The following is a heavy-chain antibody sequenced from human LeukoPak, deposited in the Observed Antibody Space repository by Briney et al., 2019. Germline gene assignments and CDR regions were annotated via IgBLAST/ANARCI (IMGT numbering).Heavy chain of an antibody. V-gene: IGHV3-74*01. CDR2: INSDGSTT. D-gene: IGHD2-21*01. CDR3: ARDQRSDSYDY. Sequence: GGSLRLSCAASGFTFSGYWMHWVRQAPGKGLVWISRINSDGSTTNYADSVNGRFTISRDNAKNTLYLQMNSLRAEDTAVYYCARDQRSDSYDYWGQGTLVTVSS. J-gene: IGHJ4*02. CDR1: GFTFSGYW.